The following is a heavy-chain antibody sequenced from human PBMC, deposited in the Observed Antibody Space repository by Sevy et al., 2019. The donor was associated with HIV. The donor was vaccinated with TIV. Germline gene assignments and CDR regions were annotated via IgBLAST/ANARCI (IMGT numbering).Heavy chain of an antibody. CDR3: ARDRNNYDSSGYPKGMDV. CDR1: GYTFTRYG. Sequence: ASVKVSCKASGYTFTRYGITWVRQAPGQGLEWMGWTSAYNGNTNYAQKVQGRVTMTTDISTSTAYMELRSLRSDDTAMYHCARDRNNYDSSGYPKGMDVWGQGTTVTVSS. D-gene: IGHD3-22*01. CDR2: TSAYNGNT. V-gene: IGHV1-18*01. J-gene: IGHJ6*02.